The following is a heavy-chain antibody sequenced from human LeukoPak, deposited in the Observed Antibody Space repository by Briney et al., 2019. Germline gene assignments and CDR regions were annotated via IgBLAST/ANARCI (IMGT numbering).Heavy chain of an antibody. CDR3: ARDGQFGGLFDY. CDR1: GYTFKNNG. CDR2: ISPYNGDT. J-gene: IGHJ4*02. V-gene: IGHV1-18*01. D-gene: IGHD3-10*01. Sequence: GASVKVSCKTSGYTFKNNGISWVRQAPGQGLEWMGWISPYNGDTNYAQNLQDRVTMTTETSTNTAYMDLRDLTSDDTAVYYCARDGQFGGLFDYWGQGTLVTVSS.